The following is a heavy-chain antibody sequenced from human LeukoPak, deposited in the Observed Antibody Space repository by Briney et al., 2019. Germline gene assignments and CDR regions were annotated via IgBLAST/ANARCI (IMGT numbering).Heavy chain of an antibody. D-gene: IGHD5-18*01. CDR1: GFTFSSHS. CDR3: AKVRGYSYGYFDY. CDR2: ISSSSSTI. Sequence: GGSLRLSCAASGFTFSSHSMNWVRQAPGKGLEWVSYISSSSSTIYYADSVKGRFTISRDNAKNSLYLQMNSLRVEDTALYYCAKVRGYSYGYFDYWGQGTLVTVSS. J-gene: IGHJ4*02. V-gene: IGHV3-48*04.